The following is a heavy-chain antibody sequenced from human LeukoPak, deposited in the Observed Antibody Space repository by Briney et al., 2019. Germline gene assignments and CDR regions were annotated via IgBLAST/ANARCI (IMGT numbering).Heavy chain of an antibody. D-gene: IGHD3-3*01. CDR1: GFTFSDYY. CDR3: ARSARSEDDDFWSGYLAN. Sequence: GGSLRLSCAASGFTFSDYYMSWIRQAPGKGLEWVSYISYSGNTIYYADSVKGRFTISRDNAKYSLYLQMNSLRAEDTAVYYCARSARSEDDDFWSGYLANWGQGTLVTVSS. J-gene: IGHJ4*02. CDR2: ISYSGNTI. V-gene: IGHV3-11*04.